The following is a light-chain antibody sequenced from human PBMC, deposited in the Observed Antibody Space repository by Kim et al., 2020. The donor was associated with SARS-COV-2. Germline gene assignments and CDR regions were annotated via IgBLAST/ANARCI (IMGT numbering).Light chain of an antibody. CDR2: EVS. CDR1: RSDVGYYDR. J-gene: IGLJ3*02. V-gene: IGLV2-18*02. Sequence: QSALTQPPSVSGSPGQSVTISCTGSRSDVGYYDRVSWYQQSPCTAPKLLIYEVSNRPSGVPERFSGSKSGNTASLTISELQAEDEGNYYCSSFTTSRPNWMCGGGTQMTV. CDR3: SSFTTSRPNWM.